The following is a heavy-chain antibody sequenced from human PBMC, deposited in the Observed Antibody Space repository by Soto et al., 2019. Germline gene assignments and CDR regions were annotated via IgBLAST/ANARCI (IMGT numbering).Heavy chain of an antibody. Sequence: EVQLVESGGGLVQPGGSLRLSCAASGFTFSSYSMNWVRQAPGKGLEWVSYISSSSSTIYYADSVKGRFTISRDNAKNSLYLQMNSLRDEDTAVYYCARSRWGERAKIEFDYWGQGTLVTVSS. CDR1: GFTFSSYS. D-gene: IGHD1-26*01. V-gene: IGHV3-48*02. CDR3: ARSRWGERAKIEFDY. CDR2: ISSSSSTI. J-gene: IGHJ4*02.